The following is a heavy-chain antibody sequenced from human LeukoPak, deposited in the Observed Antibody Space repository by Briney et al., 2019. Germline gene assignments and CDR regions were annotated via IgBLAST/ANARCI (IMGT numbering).Heavy chain of an antibody. D-gene: IGHD3-22*01. V-gene: IGHV5-51*01. CDR2: IYPGDSDT. CDR3: ARAYYYDRSGYLYYFDY. CDR1: GHSFTSYW. J-gene: IGHJ4*02. Sequence: GESLKISCKGSGHSFTSYWIGWVRQMPGKGLEWMGIIYPGDSDTRYSPSFQGQVTISADKSISTAYLQWSSLKASDTAMYYCARAYYYDRSGYLYYFDYWGQGTLVTVSS.